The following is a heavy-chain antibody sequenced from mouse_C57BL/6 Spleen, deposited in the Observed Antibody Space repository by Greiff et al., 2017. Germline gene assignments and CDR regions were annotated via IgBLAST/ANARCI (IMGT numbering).Heavy chain of an antibody. CDR1: GFSLTSYG. Sequence: VQRVESGPGLVQPSQSLSITCTVSGFSLTSYGVHWVRQSPGKGLEWLGVIWSGGSTAYNAALISRLSISKDNSKRQVFFKMNSLQADDTAIYYCARRINWAGYFDYWGQGTTLTVSS. CDR3: ARRINWAGYFDY. CDR2: IWSGGST. D-gene: IGHD4-1*01. V-gene: IGHV2-2*01. J-gene: IGHJ2*01.